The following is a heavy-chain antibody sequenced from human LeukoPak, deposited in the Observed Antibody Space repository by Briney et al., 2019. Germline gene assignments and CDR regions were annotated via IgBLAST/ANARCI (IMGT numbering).Heavy chain of an antibody. D-gene: IGHD2-2*01. Sequence: SETLSLTCTVSGGSISSGDYYWSWIRQPPGKGLEWIGYIYYSGSTYYNPSLKSRVTISVDASKNQFSLKLSSVTAADTAVYYCARRGRYCSSTSCYGFDYWGQGTLVTVSS. CDR1: GGSISSGDYY. CDR3: ARRGRYCSSTSCYGFDY. V-gene: IGHV4-30-4*08. CDR2: IYYSGST. J-gene: IGHJ4*02.